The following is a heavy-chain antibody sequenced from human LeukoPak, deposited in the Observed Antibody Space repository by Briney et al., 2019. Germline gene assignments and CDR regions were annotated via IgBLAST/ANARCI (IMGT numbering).Heavy chain of an antibody. J-gene: IGHJ3*02. D-gene: IGHD3-22*01. CDR1: GFTFSSYS. CDR2: ISSSSSYI. Sequence: SGGSLRLSCAASGFTFSSYSMNWVRQAPGKGLEWVSSISSSSSYIYYADSVKGRFTISRDNAKNSLYLQMNSLRAEDTAVYYCARDKGGYYDSSGSDAFDIWGQGTMVTVSS. CDR3: ARDKGGYYDSSGSDAFDI. V-gene: IGHV3-21*01.